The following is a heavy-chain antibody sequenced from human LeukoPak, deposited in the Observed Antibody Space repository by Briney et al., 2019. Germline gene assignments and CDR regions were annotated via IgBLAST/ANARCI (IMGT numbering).Heavy chain of an antibody. CDR3: ARDPTRYGSGSYSDY. CDR2: IIPIRGIA. D-gene: IGHD3-10*01. CDR1: GGTFISYA. J-gene: IGHJ4*02. Sequence: SVKVSCKASGGTFISYAISWVRQAPGQGREWMGRIIPIRGIANYAQKFQGRVTITADKSTSTAYMELSSLRSKDTAVYYCARDPTRYGSGSYSDYWGQGTLVTVSS. V-gene: IGHV1-69*04.